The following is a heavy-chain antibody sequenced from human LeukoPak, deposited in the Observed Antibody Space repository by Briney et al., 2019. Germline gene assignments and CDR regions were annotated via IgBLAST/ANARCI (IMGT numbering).Heavy chain of an antibody. CDR2: IYYSGST. J-gene: IGHJ4*02. Sequence: SETLSLTCTVSGGSISSSSYYWGWIRQPPGKGLEWIGSIYYSGSTYYNPSLKSRVTISVDTSKNQFSLKLSSVTAADTAVYYCARRKDSYSSGFDYWGQGTPVTVSS. D-gene: IGHD6-19*01. V-gene: IGHV4-39*01. CDR1: GGSISSSSYY. CDR3: ARRKDSYSSGFDY.